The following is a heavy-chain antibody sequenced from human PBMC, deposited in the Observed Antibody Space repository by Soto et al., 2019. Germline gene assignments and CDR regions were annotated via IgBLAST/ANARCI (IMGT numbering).Heavy chain of an antibody. CDR2: IYHSGST. J-gene: IGHJ4*02. D-gene: IGHD3-10*01. V-gene: IGHV4-4*02. CDR3: ARWSRYYYASDH. CDR1: GGSISSTNW. Sequence: PSETLSLTCAVSGGSISSTNWWSWVRQPPGKGLEWIGEIYHSGSTNYNPSLKSRVTISVDKPKNQFSLKLSSVTAADTAVYYCARWSRYYYASDHWGQGTLVTVSS.